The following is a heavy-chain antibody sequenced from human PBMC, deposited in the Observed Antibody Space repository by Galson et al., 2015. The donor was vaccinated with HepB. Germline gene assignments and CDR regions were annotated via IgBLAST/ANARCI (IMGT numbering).Heavy chain of an antibody. CDR2: IYYSGST. CDR3: ARAAALDAYYYYGMDV. D-gene: IGHD6-13*01. V-gene: IGHV4-59*01. CDR1: GGSISSYY. Sequence: TLSLTCTVSGGSISSYYWSWNRQPPGKGLEWIGYIYYSGSTNYNPSLKSRVTISVDTSKNQFSLKLSSVTAADTAVYYCARAAALDAYYYYGMDVWGQGTTVTVSS. J-gene: IGHJ6*02.